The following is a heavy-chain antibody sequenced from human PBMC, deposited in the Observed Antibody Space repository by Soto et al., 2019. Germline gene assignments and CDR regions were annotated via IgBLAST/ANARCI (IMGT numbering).Heavy chain of an antibody. CDR3: ARGGDTAMVNAYYYGMDV. V-gene: IGHV1-69*13. CDR2: IIPIFGTA. Sequence: ASVKVSCKASGGTFSSYAISWVRQAPGQGLEWMGGIIPIFGTANYAQKFQGRVTITADESTSTAYMELSSLRSEDTAVYYCARGGDTAMVNAYYYGMDVWGQGTTVTVSS. D-gene: IGHD5-18*01. J-gene: IGHJ6*02. CDR1: GGTFSSYA.